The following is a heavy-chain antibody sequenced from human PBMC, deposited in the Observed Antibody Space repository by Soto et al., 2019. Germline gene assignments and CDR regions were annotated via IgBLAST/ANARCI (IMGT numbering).Heavy chain of an antibody. CDR2: ISSSSSYI. Sequence: EVQLVESGGGLVKPGGSLRLSCAASGFTFSSYSMNWVRQAPGKGLEWVSSISSSSSYIYYADSVKGRFTIPRDNAKNSLYLQMNSLRAEDTAVYYCARVLQVDAFDIWGQGTMVTVSS. V-gene: IGHV3-21*01. CDR1: GFTFSSYS. CDR3: ARVLQVDAFDI. J-gene: IGHJ3*02.